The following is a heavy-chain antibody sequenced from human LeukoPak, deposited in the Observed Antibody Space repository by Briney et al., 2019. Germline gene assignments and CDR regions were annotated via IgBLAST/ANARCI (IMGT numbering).Heavy chain of an antibody. CDR3: VRDKWRSGYSNTFDM. J-gene: IGHJ3*02. D-gene: IGHD3-22*01. V-gene: IGHV3-33*01. CDR2: IWYDGSNK. CDR1: GFTFNTYA. Sequence: PGRSLRLSCAASGFTFNTYAMHWVRQAPGKGLEWGAVIWYDGSNKYYVESVKGRFTISRDNSKNTLYLQMNSLRAEDTAVYYCVRDKWRSGYSNTFDMWGQGTMVTVSS.